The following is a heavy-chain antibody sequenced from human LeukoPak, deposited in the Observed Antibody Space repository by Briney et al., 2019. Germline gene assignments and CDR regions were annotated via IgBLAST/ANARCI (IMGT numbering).Heavy chain of an antibody. CDR3: ARVTHYDFWSGYYKAWFDP. CDR2: IYHSGST. J-gene: IGHJ5*02. Sequence: SGTLSLTCAVSGGSISSSNWWSWVRQPPGKGLEWIGEIYHSGSTNYNPSLKSRVTISVDTSKNQFSLKLSSVTAADTAVYYCARVTHYDFWSGYYKAWFDPWGQGTLVTVSS. D-gene: IGHD3-3*01. V-gene: IGHV4-4*02. CDR1: GGSISSSNW.